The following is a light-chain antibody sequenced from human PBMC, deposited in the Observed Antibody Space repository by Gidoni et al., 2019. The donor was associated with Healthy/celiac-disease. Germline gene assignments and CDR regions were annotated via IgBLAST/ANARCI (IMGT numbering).Light chain of an antibody. CDR3: QQSYSTPLT. CDR2: AAS. Sequence: DIQVTQSPSSLSASVGDRVTITCRASQSISSHLNWYQQKPGKAPKLLIYAASSLQSGVPSRFRGSGSGTDFTITISSLQPEDFATYYCQQSYSTPLTFGGGTKVEIK. J-gene: IGKJ4*01. V-gene: IGKV1-39*01. CDR1: QSISSH.